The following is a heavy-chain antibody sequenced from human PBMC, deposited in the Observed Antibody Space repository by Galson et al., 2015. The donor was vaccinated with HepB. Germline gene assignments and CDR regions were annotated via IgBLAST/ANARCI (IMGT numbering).Heavy chain of an antibody. J-gene: IGHJ4*02. Sequence: SVKVSCKASGYTFTGYYMHWVRQAPGQGLEWMGWINPNSGGTNCAQKFQGRVTMTRDTSISTAYMELSRLRSDDTAVYYCARVPHQREGSGSYDYYFDYWGQGTLVTVSS. V-gene: IGHV1-2*02. CDR3: ARVPHQREGSGSYDYYFDY. CDR1: GYTFTGYY. CDR2: INPNSGGT. D-gene: IGHD3-10*01.